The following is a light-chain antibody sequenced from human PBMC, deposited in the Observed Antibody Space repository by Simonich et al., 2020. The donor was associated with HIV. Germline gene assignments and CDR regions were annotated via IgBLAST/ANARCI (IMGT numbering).Light chain of an antibody. V-gene: IGLV6-57*03. CDR1: SGSIASNY. CDR3: QSYDSSNVV. Sequence: NFMLTQPHSVSESPGKTVTISCTRSSGSIASNYLPWYQQRPVSAPTTVIYEDNQRPSGVPVRFSGSIDSSSNSASLTISGLKTEDEADYYCQSYDSSNVVFGGGTKLTVL. J-gene: IGLJ2*01. CDR2: EDN.